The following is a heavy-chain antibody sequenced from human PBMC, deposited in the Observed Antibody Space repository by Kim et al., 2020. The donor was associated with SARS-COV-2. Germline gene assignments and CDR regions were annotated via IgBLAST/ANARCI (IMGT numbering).Heavy chain of an antibody. V-gene: IGHV1-18*01. CDR1: GYTFTSYG. Sequence: ASVKVSCKASGYTFTSYGISWVRQAPGQGLEWMGWISAYNGNTNYAQKLQGRVTMTTDTSTSTAYMELRSLRSDDTAVYYCAREELLWFGEPTRAFDIWGQGTMVTVSS. D-gene: IGHD3-10*01. CDR3: AREELLWFGEPTRAFDI. J-gene: IGHJ3*02. CDR2: ISAYNGNT.